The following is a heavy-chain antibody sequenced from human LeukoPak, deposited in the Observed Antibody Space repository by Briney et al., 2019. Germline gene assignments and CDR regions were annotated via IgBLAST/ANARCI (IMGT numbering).Heavy chain of an antibody. CDR2: ITETGGST. V-gene: IGHV3-23*01. CDR3: ARVISSTTYYGMDV. Sequence: GGSLRLSCAASGFTFSKYAMSWVRQAPGKGLEWGSGITETGGSTNYADSVKGRFTISRDNSKNTVHLQMGSLRADDTAVFYCARVISSTTYYGMDVWGQGTTVIVSS. CDR1: GFTFSKYA. D-gene: IGHD5/OR15-5a*01. J-gene: IGHJ6*02.